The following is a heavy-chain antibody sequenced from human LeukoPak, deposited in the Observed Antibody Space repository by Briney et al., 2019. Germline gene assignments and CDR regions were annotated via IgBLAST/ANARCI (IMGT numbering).Heavy chain of an antibody. D-gene: IGHD3-3*01. CDR3: ARTHYNPNYDFWSGYYNPDAFDI. V-gene: IGHV4-39*07. CDR1: GGSISSSSYY. J-gene: IGHJ3*02. Sequence: SETLSLTCTVSGGSISSSSYYWGWIRQPPGKGLEWIGSIYYSGSTYYNPSLKSRVTISVDTSKNQFSLKLSSVTAADTAVYYCARTHYNPNYDFWSGYYNPDAFDIWGQGTMVTVSS. CDR2: IYYSGST.